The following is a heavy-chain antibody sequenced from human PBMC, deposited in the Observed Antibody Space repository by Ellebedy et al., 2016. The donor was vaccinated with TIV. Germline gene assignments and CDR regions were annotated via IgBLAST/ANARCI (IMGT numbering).Heavy chain of an antibody. J-gene: IGHJ4*02. V-gene: IGHV3-74*01. CDR3: ARDLDKSSGWYGGAAY. D-gene: IGHD6-19*01. CDR1: GFTFSTFW. CDR2: IDTDGSTT. Sequence: GESLKISCAASGFTFSTFWMHWVRQAPGKGLMWVSRIDTDGSTTNYADSVKGRFTISRDNAKKTLYLQMNSLRAEDTAVYYCARDLDKSSGWYGGAAYWGQGTLVTVSS.